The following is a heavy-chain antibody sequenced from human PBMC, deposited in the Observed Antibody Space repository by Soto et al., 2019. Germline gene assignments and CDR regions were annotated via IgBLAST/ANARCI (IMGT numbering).Heavy chain of an antibody. Sequence: GGALRLSCAASGFTFSSYAMSWVRQAPGKGLVWVSAISGSCGSTYYADSVKVRFTISRDNSKNTLYLQMNSLRAEDTAVYYCAKDTATIFGVVITPTWFDPWGQGTLVTVSS. D-gene: IGHD3-3*01. CDR2: ISGSCGST. CDR3: AKDTATIFGVVITPTWFDP. CDR1: GFTFSSYA. V-gene: IGHV3-23*01. J-gene: IGHJ5*02.